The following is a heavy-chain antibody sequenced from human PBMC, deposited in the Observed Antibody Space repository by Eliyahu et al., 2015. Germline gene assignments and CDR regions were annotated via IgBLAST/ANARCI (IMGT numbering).Heavy chain of an antibody. CDR2: ISYEGNNK. J-gene: IGHJ3*02. Sequence: QVQLMESGGGVVQPGRSLRLXCAASGITXNNYAMHWIRQAPGKGLEWVSLISYEGNNKYYADSVRGRFTISRNNSKNTLYLQMNSLRAEDTAIYYCARGGWFRELNAFDIWGQGTMVTVSS. CDR1: GITXNNYA. D-gene: IGHD3-10*01. V-gene: IGHV3-30*01. CDR3: ARGGWFRELNAFDI.